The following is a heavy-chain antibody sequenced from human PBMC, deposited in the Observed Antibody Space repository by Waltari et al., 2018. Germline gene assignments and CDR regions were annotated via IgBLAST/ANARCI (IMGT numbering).Heavy chain of an antibody. D-gene: IGHD6-13*01. Sequence: EVQLVESGGGLVQPGGSLRLSCAASGFTFSSYEMNWVRQAPGKGLEWVSYISSSGSTIYYADSVKCRFTISRDNAKNSLYLQMNSLRAEDTAVYYCARASLYSSSGFDYWGQGTLVTVSS. J-gene: IGHJ4*02. CDR1: GFTFSSYE. CDR3: ARASLYSSSGFDY. CDR2: ISSSGSTI. V-gene: IGHV3-48*03.